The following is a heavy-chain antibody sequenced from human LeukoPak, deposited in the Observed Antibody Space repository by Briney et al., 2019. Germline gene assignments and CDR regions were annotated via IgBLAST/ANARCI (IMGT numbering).Heavy chain of an antibody. CDR1: GGTFSSYA. D-gene: IGHD3-10*01. V-gene: IGHV1-8*02. Sequence: ASVKVSCKASGGTFSSYAISWVRQATGQGLEWMGWMNPNSGNTGYAQKFQGRVTMTRNTSISTAYMELSSLRSEDTAVYYCASNHYGSGSYYMDVWGKGTTVTISS. CDR3: ASNHYGSGSYYMDV. J-gene: IGHJ6*03. CDR2: MNPNSGNT.